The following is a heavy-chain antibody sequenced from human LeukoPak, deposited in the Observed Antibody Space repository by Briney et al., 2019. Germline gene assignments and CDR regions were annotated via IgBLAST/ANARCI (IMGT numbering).Heavy chain of an antibody. Sequence: GESLKISCKGSGYSFTSYWIGWVRQMPGKGLEWMGIIYPGDSDTRYSPSFQGQVTISADKSISTAYLQWSSLKASDTAMYYCARGALGDCSSTSCYIFDYWGQGTLVTVSS. CDR3: ARGALGDCSSTSCYIFDY. J-gene: IGHJ4*02. V-gene: IGHV5-51*01. CDR2: IYPGDSDT. CDR1: GYSFTSYW. D-gene: IGHD2-2*01.